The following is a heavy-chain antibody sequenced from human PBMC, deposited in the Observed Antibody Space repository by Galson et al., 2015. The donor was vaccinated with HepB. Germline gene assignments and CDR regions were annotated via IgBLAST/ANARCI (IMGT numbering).Heavy chain of an antibody. V-gene: IGHV1-69*13. J-gene: IGHJ6*02. CDR3: ARPRNSGSYYYYGMDV. CDR1: GGTFSSYA. CDR2: ITPIFGTA. D-gene: IGHD1-26*01. Sequence: SVKVSCKASGGTFSSYAISWVRQAPGQGLEWMGGITPIFGTANYAQKFQGRVTITADESTSTAYMELSSLGSEDTAVYYCARPRNSGSYYYYGMDVWGQGTTVTVSS.